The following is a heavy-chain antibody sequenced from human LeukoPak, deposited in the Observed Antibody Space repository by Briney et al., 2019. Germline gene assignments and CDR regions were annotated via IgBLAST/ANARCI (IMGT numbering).Heavy chain of an antibody. CDR2: ISYDGSNK. V-gene: IGHV3-30*01. J-gene: IGHJ4*02. CDR1: GFTFSSYA. Sequence: GGSLRLSCAASGFTFSSYAMHWVRQAPGKRLEWVAVISYDGSNKYYADSVKGRFTISRDNSKNTLYLQMNSLRAEDTAVYYCARSDNGLLWGQGTLVTVSS. CDR3: ARSDNGLL. D-gene: IGHD2-8*01.